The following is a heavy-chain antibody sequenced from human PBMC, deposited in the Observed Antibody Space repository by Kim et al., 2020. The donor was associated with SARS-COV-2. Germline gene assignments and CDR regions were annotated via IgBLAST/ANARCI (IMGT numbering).Heavy chain of an antibody. V-gene: IGHV3-33*01. CDR3: AGSYYNVNGMDV. J-gene: IGHJ6*02. D-gene: IGHD3-10*01. CDR1: GFAFSSYG. CDR2: IWYDGSKK. Sequence: GGSLRLSCEASGFAFSSYGMHWVRQAPGKGLEWVSGIWYDGSKKYYEDSVKGRFTISRDNSKNMLFLQMNSLRAEDTAVYYCAGSYYNVNGMDVWGQGTTVTVSS.